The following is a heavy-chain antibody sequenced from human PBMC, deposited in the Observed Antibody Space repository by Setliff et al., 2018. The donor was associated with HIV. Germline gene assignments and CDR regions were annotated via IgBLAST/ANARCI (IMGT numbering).Heavy chain of an antibody. J-gene: IGHJ4*02. Sequence: ASVKVSCKTSGYTFTDYFMHWVRQAPGQGFEWMGWIHPNSGGTVYAQKFQGRVTMTRDTSIGTACMALSRLRSDDTAVYYCARQFSNSLDYWGQGALVTVSS. CDR2: IHPNSGGT. CDR3: ARQFSNSLDY. V-gene: IGHV1-2*02. D-gene: IGHD2-8*01. CDR1: GYTFTDYF.